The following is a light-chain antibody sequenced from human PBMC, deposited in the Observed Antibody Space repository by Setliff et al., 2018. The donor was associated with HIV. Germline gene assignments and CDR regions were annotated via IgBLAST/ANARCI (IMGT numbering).Light chain of an antibody. J-gene: IGLJ1*01. V-gene: IGLV2-11*01. CDR2: DVN. CDR3: SSYAGTYTDV. CDR1: NSDVGGYMY. Sequence: QSALTQPRSVSGSPGQSVTISCTGTNSDVGGYMYVSWFQQLPGEVPRLMIYDVNKRPSGVPDRFSGSKSGNTASLTISGLQVDDEADYYCSSYAGTYTDVFGTGTKVTVL.